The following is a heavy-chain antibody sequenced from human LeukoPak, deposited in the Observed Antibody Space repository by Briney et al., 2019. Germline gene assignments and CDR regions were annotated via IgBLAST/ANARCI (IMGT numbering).Heavy chain of an antibody. V-gene: IGHV3-23*01. CDR1: GFTLSTYT. D-gene: IGHD6-13*01. J-gene: IGHJ4*02. Sequence: GGSLRLSCAASGFTLSTYTMSWVRQAPGKGLGWVSAIIGSGGDTYYADSVKGRFTISRDNSKNTLYLQMNSLRAEDTAVYYCAKDIWVSAAGMFDYWGQGTLVTVSS. CDR2: IIGSGGDT. CDR3: AKDIWVSAAGMFDY.